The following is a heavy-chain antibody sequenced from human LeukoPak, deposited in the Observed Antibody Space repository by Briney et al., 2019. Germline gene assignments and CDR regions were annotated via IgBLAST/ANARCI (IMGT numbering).Heavy chain of an antibody. CDR2: IYYSGST. CDR1: GGSFSGYY. D-gene: IGHD2-21*02. J-gene: IGHJ4*02. CDR3: ARVTYGRSFDY. V-gene: IGHV4-30-4*08. Sequence: PSETQSLTCAVYGGSFSGYYWSWIRQPPGKGLEWIGYIYYSGSTYYNPSLKSRVTISVDTSKNQFSLKLSSVTAADTAVYYCARVTYGRSFDYWGQGTLVTVSS.